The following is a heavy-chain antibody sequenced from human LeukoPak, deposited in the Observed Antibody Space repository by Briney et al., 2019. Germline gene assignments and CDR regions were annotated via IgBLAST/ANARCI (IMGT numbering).Heavy chain of an antibody. CDR3: ARDLRRRVTAIGYRPREYYYYMDV. D-gene: IGHD2-21*02. Sequence: SETLSLTCTVSGGSISSYSWSWIRQPAVKGLEWIGRMYTSGSTKYNPSLKSRVTMSVDTSKNQFSLKLSSVTAADTAVYYCARDLRRRVTAIGYRPREYYYYMDVWGKGTTVTISS. J-gene: IGHJ6*03. CDR1: GGSISSYS. CDR2: MYTSGST. V-gene: IGHV4-4*07.